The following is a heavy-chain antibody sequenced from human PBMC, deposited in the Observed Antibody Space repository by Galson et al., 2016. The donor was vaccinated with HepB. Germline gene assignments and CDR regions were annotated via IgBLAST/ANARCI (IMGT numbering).Heavy chain of an antibody. CDR3: ARHGRISMLVVDNGSAFGI. CDR2: MYYRGNT. D-gene: IGHD3-22*01. CDR1: GGSISSNYYY. V-gene: IGHV4-39*01. Sequence: SETLSLTCPVSGGSISSNYYYWGWIRQTPGKGLEWIGSMYYRGNTYSNPSLKSRVTISLNTSKNQFSLKLSPVTAADTAVYYCARHGRISMLVVDNGSAFGIWGQGTMVTVSS. J-gene: IGHJ3*02.